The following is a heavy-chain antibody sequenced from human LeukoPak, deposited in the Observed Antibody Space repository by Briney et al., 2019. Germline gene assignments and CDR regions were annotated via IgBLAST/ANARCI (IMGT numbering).Heavy chain of an antibody. D-gene: IGHD3-16*02. Sequence: GAAVTVSCKSSGYTFNVYYMHWVRQAPGQGLEWMGWINPNDGGTKYAQNFQGRVTMTRDTSISTAYMELSRLRSDDTAVYYCARGLGITFGGVIVTAPDYWGQGTLVTVSS. J-gene: IGHJ4*02. CDR3: ARGLGITFGGVIVTAPDY. CDR1: GYTFNVYY. CDR2: INPNDGGT. V-gene: IGHV1-2*02.